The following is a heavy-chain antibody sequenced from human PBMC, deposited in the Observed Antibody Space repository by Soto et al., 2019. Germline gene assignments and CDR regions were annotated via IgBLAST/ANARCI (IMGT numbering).Heavy chain of an antibody. D-gene: IGHD3-16*01. CDR3: AREMAGLGGEYDY. Sequence: QVQLVQSGAEVKNPGASVKVSCKTSGYTFTKYGVGWVRQAPGQGLEWMGWISGSSGNANYAAKVQGRITLTTDTSTSTAYIVLRSLRSDDTAVYYCAREMAGLGGEYDYWGQGTLVTVSS. CDR1: GYTFTKYG. CDR2: ISGSSGNA. V-gene: IGHV1-18*01. J-gene: IGHJ4*02.